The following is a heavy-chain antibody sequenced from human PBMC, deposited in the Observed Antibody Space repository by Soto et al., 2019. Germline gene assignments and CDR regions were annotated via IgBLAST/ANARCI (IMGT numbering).Heavy chain of an antibody. CDR3: ARASSPQQQLDIDY. D-gene: IGHD6-13*01. CDR2: INPNSGGT. Sequence: QVQLVQSVAEVKKPGASVKVSCKASGYTFTGYYMHWVRQAPGQGLEWMGWINPNSGGTNYAQKFQGWVTMTRDTSISTAYMELSRLRSDDTAVYYCARASSPQQQLDIDYWGQGTLVTVSS. V-gene: IGHV1-2*04. J-gene: IGHJ4*02. CDR1: GYTFTGYY.